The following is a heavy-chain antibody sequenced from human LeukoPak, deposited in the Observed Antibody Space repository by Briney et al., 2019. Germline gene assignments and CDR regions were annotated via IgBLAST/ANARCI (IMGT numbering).Heavy chain of an antibody. J-gene: IGHJ4*02. CDR1: GGSISSSSYY. Sequence: SETLSLTCTVSGGSISSSSYYWGWIRQPPRKGLEWIGSIYYSGSTYYNPSLKSRVTISVDTSKNQLSLKLSSVTAADTAVYYCARLGNSVVTPPGKRPFDYWGQGTLVTVSS. CDR2: IYYSGST. D-gene: IGHD4-23*01. CDR3: ARLGNSVVTPPGKRPFDY. V-gene: IGHV4-39*07.